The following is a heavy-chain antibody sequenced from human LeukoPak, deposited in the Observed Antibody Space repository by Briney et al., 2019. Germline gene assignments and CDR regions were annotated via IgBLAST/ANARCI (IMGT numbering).Heavy chain of an antibody. CDR1: GGSFSGYY. Sequence: PSETLSLTCAVYGGSFSGYYWGWIRQPPGKGLEWIGEINHSGSTNYNPSLKSRVTISVDTSKNQFSLKLSPVTAADTAIYYCASPFCSSTSCYTNYWGQGTLVTVSS. D-gene: IGHD2-2*02. J-gene: IGHJ4*02. CDR3: ASPFCSSTSCYTNY. V-gene: IGHV4-34*01. CDR2: INHSGST.